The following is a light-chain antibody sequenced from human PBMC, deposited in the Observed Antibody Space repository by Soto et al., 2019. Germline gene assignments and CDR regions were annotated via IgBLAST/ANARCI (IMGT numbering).Light chain of an antibody. V-gene: IGLV2-23*02. Sequence: QSALTQPASVSGSPGQSITISCTGTSSDVGSYNLVSWYQLHPGKAPKLMIYDVTKRPSGVSNRFSGYKSGNTASLTISGLQAEDEADYYCCSYTGSSTFVVFGGGTKLTVL. CDR3: CSYTGSSTFVV. J-gene: IGLJ2*01. CDR1: SSDVGSYNL. CDR2: DVT.